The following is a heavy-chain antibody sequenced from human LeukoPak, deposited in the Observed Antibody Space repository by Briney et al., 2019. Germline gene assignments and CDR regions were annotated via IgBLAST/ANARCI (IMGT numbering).Heavy chain of an antibody. CDR2: ISSSSSYI. D-gene: IGHD1-26*01. CDR3: ARDAFWELYYYGMDV. J-gene: IGHJ6*02. V-gene: IGHV3-21*04. CDR1: GFTFSSYS. Sequence: PGGSLRLSCAASGFTFSSYSMNWVRQAPGKGLEWVSSISSSSSYIYYADSVKGRFTISRDNAKNSLYLQMNSLRAEDTAVYYCARDAFWELYYYGMDVWGQGTTVTVSS.